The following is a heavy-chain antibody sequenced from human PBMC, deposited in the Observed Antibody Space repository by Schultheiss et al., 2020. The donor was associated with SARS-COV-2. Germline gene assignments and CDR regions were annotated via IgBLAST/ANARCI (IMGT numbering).Heavy chain of an antibody. CDR3: AINYYGSVY. V-gene: IGHV4-34*01. J-gene: IGHJ4*02. CDR2: INHSGST. Sequence: SQTLSLTCAVYGGSFSGYYWSWIRQPPGKGLEWIGEINHSGSTNYNPSLKSRVTISVDTSKNQFSLKLSSVTAADTAVYYCAINYYGSVYWGQGTLVTVSS. D-gene: IGHD3-10*01. CDR1: GGSFSGYY.